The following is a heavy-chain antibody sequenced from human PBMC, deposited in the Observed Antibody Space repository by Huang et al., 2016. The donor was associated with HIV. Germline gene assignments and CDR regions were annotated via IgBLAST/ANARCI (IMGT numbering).Heavy chain of an antibody. V-gene: IGHV5-51*01. J-gene: IGHJ4*02. CDR3: ARRFSSSSGYFDY. Sequence: VQLVQSGAEVKKPGESLKISCKGSGYSFSSYWIAWVRQMPGKGLGWMGIMFPDAADTTYSPPFEGQVTISADKSIGTAYLQWSSLKASDTAMYYCARRFSSSSGYFDYWGQGSLVTVSS. CDR1: GYSFSSYW. D-gene: IGHD6-6*01. CDR2: MFPDAADT.